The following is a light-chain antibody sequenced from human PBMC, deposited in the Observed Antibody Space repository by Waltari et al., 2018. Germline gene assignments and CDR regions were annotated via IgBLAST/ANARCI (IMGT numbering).Light chain of an antibody. J-gene: IGLJ3*02. V-gene: IGLV1-40*01. CDR1: SSNIGAPYD. Sequence: QSVLTQPPSVSGAPGQGVTISCAGNSSNIGAPYDVQWYRHLPGTSPKLLIYSSTNRPSGVPDRFSGSKSATSASLAITGLQAEDEADYYCQTYDNSLSGWVFGGGTKLTVL. CDR3: QTYDNSLSGWV. CDR2: SST.